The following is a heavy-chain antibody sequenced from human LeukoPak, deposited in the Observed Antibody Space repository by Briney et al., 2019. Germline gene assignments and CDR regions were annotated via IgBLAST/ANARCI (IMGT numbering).Heavy chain of an antibody. CDR2: VTGSTRNT. CDR3: AKDRSSTTSCSNY. CDR1: GFNLSNYA. D-gene: IGHD2-2*01. Sequence: GGSLRLSCAASGFNLSNYAMTWVRRAPGKGLEGVSAVTGSTRNTYYADSVKGRFTISRDNSKNMLYLEMNSLRVEDTAIYYCAKDRSSTTSCSNYWGRGTLVTVSS. V-gene: IGHV3-23*01. J-gene: IGHJ4*02.